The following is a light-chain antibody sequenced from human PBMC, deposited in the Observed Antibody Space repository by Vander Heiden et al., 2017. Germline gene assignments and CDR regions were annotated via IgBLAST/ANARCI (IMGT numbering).Light chain of an antibody. V-gene: IGKV3-15*01. CDR3: QQYNNWPYT. CDR1: QSVSSN. Sequence: EIAMTQSPATLSVSPGERATLSCRASQSVSSNLAWYQQKPGQAPRLLIYGASTRATGIPARFSGSGSGTELTLTISSLQSEDFAVYYCQQYNNWPYTFGQGTKLEIK. CDR2: GAS. J-gene: IGKJ2*01.